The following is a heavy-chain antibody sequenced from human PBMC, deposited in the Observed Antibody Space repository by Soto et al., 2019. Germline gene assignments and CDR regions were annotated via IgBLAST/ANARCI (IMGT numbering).Heavy chain of an antibody. D-gene: IGHD6-19*01. CDR3: AKQFSGWSYYFDY. V-gene: IGHV3-30-3*02. Sequence: QVQLVESGGGMVQPGRSLRLSCAASGFTFSTNAMHWVRQAPGKGLEWVAVISYDGSTRYYADSMKGRFTISRDNSKNTLYLQMNNLSAEDTAVYYCAKQFSGWSYYFDYWGQGTLVTVSS. J-gene: IGHJ4*02. CDR1: GFTFSTNA. CDR2: ISYDGSTR.